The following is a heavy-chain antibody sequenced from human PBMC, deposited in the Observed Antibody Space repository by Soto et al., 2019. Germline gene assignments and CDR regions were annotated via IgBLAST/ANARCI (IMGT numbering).Heavy chain of an antibody. J-gene: IGHJ6*02. CDR1: GFNFNSDT. V-gene: IGHV3-21*01. CDR3: ARDCSGGSCYPGMDV. D-gene: IGHD2-15*01. Sequence: EVQLAESGGGLVKPGGSLRLYCSASGFNFNSDTINWVRQSLGKRLEWLSSISSSGYIFSTDSVRGRCTISRDNAKNSVYLHINSLRAEDTAVYFCARDCSGGSCYPGMDVWGQGTTVTVSS. CDR2: ISSSGYI.